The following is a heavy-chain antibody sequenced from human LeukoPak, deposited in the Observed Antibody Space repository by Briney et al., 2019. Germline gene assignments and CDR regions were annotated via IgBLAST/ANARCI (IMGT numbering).Heavy chain of an antibody. Sequence: SGGSMRLSCAASGFTFSDYYMSWIRQAPGQGLEWVSYISSSGSTIYYADSVKGRFTISRDNAKSSLYLQMNSLRAEDTAVYYCAREDSSGYVGGYWGQGTLVTVSS. V-gene: IGHV3-11*01. CDR1: GFTFSDYY. CDR2: ISSSGSTI. D-gene: IGHD3-22*01. J-gene: IGHJ4*02. CDR3: AREDSSGYVGGY.